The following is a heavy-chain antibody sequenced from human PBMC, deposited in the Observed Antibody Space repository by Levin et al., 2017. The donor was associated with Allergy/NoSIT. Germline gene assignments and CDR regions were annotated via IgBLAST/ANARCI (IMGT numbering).Heavy chain of an antibody. D-gene: IGHD3-22*01. V-gene: IGHV4-61*01. CDR2: IYYSGST. CDR1: GGSVSSGSYY. CDR3: ARGRDSSGYRGPLVDDY. J-gene: IGHJ4*02. Sequence: GSLRLSCTVSGGSVSSGSYYWSWIRQPPGKGLEWIGYIYYSGSTNYNPSLKSRVTVSVDTSKNQFSLKLSSVTAADTAVYYCARGRDSSGYRGPLVDDYWGQGTLVTVSS.